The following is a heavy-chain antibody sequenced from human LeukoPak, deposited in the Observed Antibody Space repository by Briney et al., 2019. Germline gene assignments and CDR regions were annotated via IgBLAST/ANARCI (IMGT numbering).Heavy chain of an antibody. CDR2: INPNSGGT. V-gene: IGHV1-2*06. Sequence: GASVKVSCKASGYTFTGYYMHWVRQAPGQGLEWMGRINPNSGGTNYAQKFQGRVTMTRDTSISTAYMVLSRLRSDDTAVYYCARDRLRIAAAGKAWFDPWGQGTLVTVSS. CDR3: ARDRLRIAAAGKAWFDP. D-gene: IGHD6-13*01. J-gene: IGHJ5*02. CDR1: GYTFTGYY.